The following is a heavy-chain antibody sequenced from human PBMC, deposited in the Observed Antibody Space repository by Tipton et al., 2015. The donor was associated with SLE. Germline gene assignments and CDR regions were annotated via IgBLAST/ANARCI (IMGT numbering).Heavy chain of an antibody. CDR2: INSDGSST. Sequence: SLRLSCAASGFTFSTYWMHWVRQAPGKGLVWVSRINSDGSSTSYADSVKGRFTISRDNAKNTLYLQMNSLRAEDTAVYYCARGMLTWRGAIIGVDVWGQGTSVNVSS. D-gene: IGHD2-8*01. CDR1: GFTFSTYW. V-gene: IGHV3-74*01. J-gene: IGHJ6*02. CDR3: ARGMLTWRGAIIGVDV.